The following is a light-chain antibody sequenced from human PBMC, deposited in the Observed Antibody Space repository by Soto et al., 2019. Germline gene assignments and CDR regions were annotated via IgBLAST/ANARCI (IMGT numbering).Light chain of an antibody. CDR1: QAISSY. V-gene: IGKV1-9*01. Sequence: DIPLTQAPAFLSASAGDRASITCRASQAISSYLAWYQQKPGRAPKLLIYAASTLQSGVPSRFSGSGSGTEFTLTITSLQPEDFATYYCQQLNSFPITFGQGTRLEIK. CDR2: AAS. J-gene: IGKJ5*01. CDR3: QQLNSFPIT.